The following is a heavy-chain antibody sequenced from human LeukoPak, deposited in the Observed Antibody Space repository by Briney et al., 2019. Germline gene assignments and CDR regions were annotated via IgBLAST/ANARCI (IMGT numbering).Heavy chain of an antibody. CDR2: IYSDANT. CDR3: ARDSTATGYFDS. Sequence: GGSLRVSCAASGFTVISSYMSWVRQAPGKGLEWVSVIYSDANTYYADSVKGRFTISRDNAKNTLYLQMNSLRAEDTAVYYCARDSTATGYFDSWGQGTLVTVSS. J-gene: IGHJ4*02. V-gene: IGHV3-53*01. D-gene: IGHD1-1*01. CDR1: GFTVISSY.